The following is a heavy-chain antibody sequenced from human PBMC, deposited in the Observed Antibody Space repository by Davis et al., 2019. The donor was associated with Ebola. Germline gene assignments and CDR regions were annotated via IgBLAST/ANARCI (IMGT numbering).Heavy chain of an antibody. J-gene: IGHJ3*02. CDR1: GYTFAGYC. V-gene: IGHV1-46*01. D-gene: IGHD3-16*01. Sequence: ASVKVSCKASGYTFAGYCIHWVRQAPGQGLEWMGWINPDDVGTRYAQKFQGRVTVTSDTPTNTVYMELSSLSSEDTAVYYCAREAGGFDMWGQGTMVTVSS. CDR2: INPDDVGT. CDR3: AREAGGFDM.